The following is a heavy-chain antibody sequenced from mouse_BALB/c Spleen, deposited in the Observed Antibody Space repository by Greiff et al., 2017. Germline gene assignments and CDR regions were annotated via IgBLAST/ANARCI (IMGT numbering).Heavy chain of an antibody. V-gene: IGHV1-54*01. CDR3: ARHETTVVATRAWFAY. J-gene: IGHJ3*01. CDR1: GYAFTNYL. CDR2: INPGSGGT. D-gene: IGHD1-1*01. Sequence: QVQLQQSGAELVRPGTSVKVSCKASGYAFTNYLIEWVKQRPGQGLEWIGVINPGSGGTNYNEKFKGKATLTADKSSSTAYMQLSSLTSDDSAVYFCARHETTVVATRAWFAYWGQGTLVTVSA.